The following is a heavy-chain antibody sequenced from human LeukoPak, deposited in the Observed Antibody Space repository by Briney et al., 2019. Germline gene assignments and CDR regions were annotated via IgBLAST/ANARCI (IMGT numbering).Heavy chain of an antibody. CDR2: IKQDGSEK. V-gene: IGHV3-7*01. CDR3: ARGVWAPFDS. CDR1: GYSLSNYW. J-gene: IGHJ4*02. Sequence: PGGSLRLSCAASGYSLSNYWMNWVRQAPGKGLEWVANIKQDGSEKNYVDSVKGRFSISRDNAKNSLILQMNSLRDEDTAVYYCARGVWAPFDSWGQGTLVSASS. D-gene: IGHD7-27*01.